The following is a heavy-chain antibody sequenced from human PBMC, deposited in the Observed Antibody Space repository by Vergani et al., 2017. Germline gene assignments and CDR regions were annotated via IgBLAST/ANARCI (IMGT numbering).Heavy chain of an antibody. Sequence: QVQLVQSGAEVKKPGSSVKVSCKASGGTFSNYIISWVRQAPGQGLEWMGRIIPILEIATYAQKFQGRVTITADKSTSTAYMELSSLRSEDTAVYYCALAESSTSCINSVCITPETGSWFDPWGQGTLVTVSS. V-gene: IGHV1-69*02. D-gene: IGHD2-2*01. CDR1: GGTFSNYI. CDR3: ALAESSTSCINSVCITPETGSWFDP. J-gene: IGHJ5*02. CDR2: IIPILEIA.